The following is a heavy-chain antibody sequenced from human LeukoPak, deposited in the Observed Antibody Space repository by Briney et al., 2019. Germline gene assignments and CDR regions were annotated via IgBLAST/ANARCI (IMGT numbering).Heavy chain of an antibody. CDR2: IVPIFGSA. J-gene: IGHJ5*02. V-gene: IGHV1-69*01. Sequence: SVTVSCKASGGTFSSYAISWVRQAPGQGLEWMGGIVPIFGSANYAQKFQGRVTITADESTTTAYMELTGLRSGDTAVYYCAKDEGVANRWFDPWGQGTLVTVSS. CDR3: AKDEGVANRWFDP. CDR1: GGTFSSYA. D-gene: IGHD5-12*01.